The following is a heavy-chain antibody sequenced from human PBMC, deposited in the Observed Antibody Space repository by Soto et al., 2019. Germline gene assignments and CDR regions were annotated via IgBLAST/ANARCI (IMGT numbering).Heavy chain of an antibody. CDR2: ISAYNGNT. J-gene: IGHJ6*03. Sequence: ASVKVSCKASGYTFTSYGISWVRQAPGQGLEWMGWISAYNGNTNYAQKLQGRVTMTTDTSTSTAYMELRSLRSDDTAVYYCARVLPRFLEWLSRGYMDVWGKGTTVTVSS. CDR1: GYTFTSYG. V-gene: IGHV1-18*01. CDR3: ARVLPRFLEWLSRGYMDV. D-gene: IGHD3-3*01.